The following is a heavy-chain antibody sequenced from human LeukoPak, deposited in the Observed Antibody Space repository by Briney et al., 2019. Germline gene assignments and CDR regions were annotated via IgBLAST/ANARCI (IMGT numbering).Heavy chain of an antibody. V-gene: IGHV4-4*07. J-gene: IGHJ4*02. CDR3: ARDRRSAPDYFDY. CDR1: GGSISSYY. CDR2: IYTSGST. Sequence: SETLSLTCTVSGGSISSYYWSWIRQPAGKGLEWIGRIYTSGSTNYNPSLTSRVTISVDTSKNHFSLKLTSVTAADTAVYYCARDRRSAPDYFDYWGQGTLVTVSS. D-gene: IGHD2-2*01.